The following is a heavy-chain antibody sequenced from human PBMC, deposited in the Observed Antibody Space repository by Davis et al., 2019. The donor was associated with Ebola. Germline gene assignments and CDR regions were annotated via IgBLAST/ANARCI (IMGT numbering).Heavy chain of an antibody. CDR1: GGSISSYY. V-gene: IGHV4-34*01. CDR3: ARRMGSSSWIY. J-gene: IGHJ4*02. CDR2: INHSGST. Sequence: ESLKISCTVSGGSISSYYWSWIRQPPGKGLEWIGEINHSGSTNYNPSLKSRVTISVDTSKNQFSLKLSSVTAADTAVYYCARRMGSSSWIYWGQGTLVTVSS. D-gene: IGHD6-13*01.